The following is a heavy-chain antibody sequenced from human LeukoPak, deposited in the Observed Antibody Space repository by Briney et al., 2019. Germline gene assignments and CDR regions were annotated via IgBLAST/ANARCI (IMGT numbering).Heavy chain of an antibody. V-gene: IGHV1-2*02. CDR3: ARADKWELLAAFDI. Sequence: ASVKVSCKASGYTFTGYYMHWVRQAPGQGLEWMGWINPNSGGTNYAQKFQGRVTMTRDTSISTAYMELSRLRSDDTAVYYCARADKWELLAAFDIWGQGTMVTVSS. J-gene: IGHJ3*02. D-gene: IGHD1-26*01. CDR2: INPNSGGT. CDR1: GYTFTGYY.